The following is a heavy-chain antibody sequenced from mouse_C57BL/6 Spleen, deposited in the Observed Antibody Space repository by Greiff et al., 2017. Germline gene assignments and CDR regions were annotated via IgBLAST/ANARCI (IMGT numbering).Heavy chain of an antibody. Sequence: EVQLQESGAELVRPGASVKLSCTASGFNIKDDYMHWVKQRPEQGLEWIGWIDPENGDTEYASKFQGKATITAYTSSNTAYLQLSSLTSEDTAVYYCTTTAQATDWGQGTTLTVSS. J-gene: IGHJ2*01. V-gene: IGHV14-4*01. CDR2: IDPENGDT. CDR3: TTTAQATD. D-gene: IGHD3-2*02. CDR1: GFNIKDDY.